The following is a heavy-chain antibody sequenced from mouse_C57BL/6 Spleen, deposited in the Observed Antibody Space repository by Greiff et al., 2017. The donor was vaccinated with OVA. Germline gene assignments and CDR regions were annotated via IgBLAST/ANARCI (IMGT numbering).Heavy chain of an antibody. CDR2: IYPGDGDT. V-gene: IGHV1-82*01. CDR1: GYAFSSSW. D-gene: IGHD1-1*01. Sequence: VKLMESGPELVKPGASVKISCKASGYAFSSSWMNWVKQRPGKGLEWIGRIYPGDGDTNYNGKFKGKATLTADKSSSTAYMQLSSLTSEDSAVYFCARDYGSSSYCDYWGQGTTLTVSS. CDR3: ARDYGSSSYCDY. J-gene: IGHJ2*01.